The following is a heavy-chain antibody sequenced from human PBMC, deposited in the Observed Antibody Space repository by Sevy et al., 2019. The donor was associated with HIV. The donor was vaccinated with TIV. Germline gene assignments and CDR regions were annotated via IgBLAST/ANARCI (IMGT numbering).Heavy chain of an antibody. CDR1: GYTFTGYY. J-gene: IGHJ4*02. CDR3: ARDEIFALSDPLPSFDY. D-gene: IGHD3-3*01. V-gene: IGHV1-2*06. Sequence: ASVKVSCKASGYTFTGYYMHWVRQAPGQGLEWMGRINPNSGGTNYAQKFQGRVTMTRDTSISTAYMGLSRLRSDDTAVYYCARDEIFALSDPLPSFDYWGQGTLVTVSS. CDR2: INPNSGGT.